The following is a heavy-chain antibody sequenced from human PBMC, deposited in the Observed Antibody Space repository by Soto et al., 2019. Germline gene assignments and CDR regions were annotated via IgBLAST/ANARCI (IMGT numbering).Heavy chain of an antibody. CDR2: IYYSGST. D-gene: IGHD2-8*01. CDR1: GGSISSGDYY. CDR3: AREFRGFGLYPEGVADWFDP. Sequence: QVQLQESGPGLVKPSQTLSLTCTVSGGSISSGDYYWSWIRQPPGKGLEWIGYIYYSGSTYYNPSLKSRVTISVDTSKNQFSLKLSSVTAADTAVYYCAREFRGFGLYPEGVADWFDPWGQGTLVTVSS. V-gene: IGHV4-30-4*01. J-gene: IGHJ5*02.